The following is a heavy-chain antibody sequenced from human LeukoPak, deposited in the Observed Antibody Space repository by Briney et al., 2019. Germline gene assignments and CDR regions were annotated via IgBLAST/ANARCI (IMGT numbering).Heavy chain of an antibody. CDR1: GYTFTSYY. CDR3: ARDSAVDTTMVIFDY. D-gene: IGHD5-18*01. J-gene: IGHJ4*02. Sequence: ASVKVSCKASGYTFTSYYMHWVRQAPGQGLEWMGIINPSGGSTSYAQKFQGRVTMTRDTSTSTVYMELSSLIFEDTAVYYCARDSAVDTTMVIFDYWGQGTLVTVSS. CDR2: INPSGGST. V-gene: IGHV1-46*01.